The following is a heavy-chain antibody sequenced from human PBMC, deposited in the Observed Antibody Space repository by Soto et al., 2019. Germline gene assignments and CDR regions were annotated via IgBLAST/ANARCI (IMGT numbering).Heavy chain of an antibody. D-gene: IGHD3-10*01. CDR1: GFSLSTSGVG. CDR2: IYWDDDK. Sequence: QITLKESGPTLVKPTQTLTLTCTFSGFSLSTSGVGVGWIRQPPGKALEWLALIYWDDDKRYSPSLKSRLTITKDTSKNQVVLTMTNMDPVDTATYYCAHTTYYYGSGSPKAFDYWGQGTLVTVSS. V-gene: IGHV2-5*02. J-gene: IGHJ4*02. CDR3: AHTTYYYGSGSPKAFDY.